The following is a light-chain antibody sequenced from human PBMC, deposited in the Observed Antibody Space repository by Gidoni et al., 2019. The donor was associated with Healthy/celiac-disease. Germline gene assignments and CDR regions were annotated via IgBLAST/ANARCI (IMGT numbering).Light chain of an antibody. J-gene: IGKJ2*04. V-gene: IGKV2-28*01. CDR1: QSLLHSNGYNY. Sequence: DIVMTQSPLSLPVTPGEPASISCRSSQSLLHSNGYNYLDWYLQKPGQSPQLLIYLGSNRASGVPDRFSGSGSGTDFTLKISRVEAEDVGVYYCMQALQTRCSFXQXTKLEIK. CDR3: MQALQTRCS. CDR2: LGS.